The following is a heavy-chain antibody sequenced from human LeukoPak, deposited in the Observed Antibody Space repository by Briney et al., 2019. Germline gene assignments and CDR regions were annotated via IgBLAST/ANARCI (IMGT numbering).Heavy chain of an antibody. D-gene: IGHD4-17*01. CDR2: INPSGGST. V-gene: IGHV1-46*01. Sequence: ASVKVSCKASGYTFISYYMHWVRRAPGQGLEWMGIINPSGGSTTYAQMFQGRVILTRDTSTRTVYMELYSLRSEDTAVYYCAKGGRDYGDSSGTDWGQGTLVTVSS. CDR1: GYTFISYY. CDR3: AKGGRDYGDSSGTD. J-gene: IGHJ4*02.